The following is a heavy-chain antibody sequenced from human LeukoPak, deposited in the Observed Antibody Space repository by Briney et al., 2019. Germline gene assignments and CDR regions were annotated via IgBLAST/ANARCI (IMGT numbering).Heavy chain of an antibody. V-gene: IGHV3-53*01. J-gene: IGHJ4*02. D-gene: IGHD3-16*01. CDR3: TRLGPYYFDS. Sequence: GGSLRLSCAASGFIFSKKNRSWVRQPQGKGLELVSVIYSGTNTSYADSVQGRFPISRDTSRNTLYLQMNSLRAEDTAVYYCTRLGPYYFDSWGQGTLVIVSS. CDR1: GFIFSKKN. CDR2: IYSGTNT.